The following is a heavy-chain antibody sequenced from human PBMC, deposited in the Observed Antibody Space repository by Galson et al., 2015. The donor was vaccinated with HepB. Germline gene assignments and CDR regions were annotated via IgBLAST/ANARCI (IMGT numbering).Heavy chain of an antibody. V-gene: IGHV3-9*01. D-gene: IGHD1-1*01. Sequence: SLRLSCAASGFTFDDYAMHWVRQAPGKGLEWVSGISWNSGSIGYADSVKGRFTISRDNAKNSLYLQMNSLRAEDTALYYCAKDMGRGGRHYYSYGMDVWGQGTTVTVSS. J-gene: IGHJ6*02. CDR1: GFTFDDYA. CDR2: ISWNSGSI. CDR3: AKDMGRGGRHYYSYGMDV.